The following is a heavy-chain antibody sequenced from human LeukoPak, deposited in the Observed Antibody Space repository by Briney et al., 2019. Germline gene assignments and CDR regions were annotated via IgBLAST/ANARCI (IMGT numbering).Heavy chain of an antibody. CDR2: ISGSGGST. D-gene: IGHD3-22*01. CDR1: GFTFSSYA. Sequence: QAGGSLRLSCAASGFTFSSYAMSWVRQAPGKGLEWVSGISGSGGSTYYADSVKGRFTISRDNSKNTLYLQMNSLRAEDTAVYYCAKGYDSSGYTFDYWGQGTLVTVSS. V-gene: IGHV3-23*01. J-gene: IGHJ4*02. CDR3: AKGYDSSGYTFDY.